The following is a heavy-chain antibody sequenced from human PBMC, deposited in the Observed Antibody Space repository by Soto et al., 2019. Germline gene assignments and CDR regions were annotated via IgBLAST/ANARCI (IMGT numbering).Heavy chain of an antibody. CDR2: IYHSGST. CDR3: ARPVYGDYEGWFDP. J-gene: IGHJ5*02. V-gene: IGHV4-30-2*01. CDR1: GGSISSGGYS. D-gene: IGHD4-17*01. Sequence: PSESLSLSCAVSGGSISSGGYSWSWIRQPPGKGLEWIGYIYHSGSTYYNPSLKSRVTISVDRSKNQFSLKLSSVTAADTAVYYCARPVYGDYEGWFDPWGQGTLVTVS.